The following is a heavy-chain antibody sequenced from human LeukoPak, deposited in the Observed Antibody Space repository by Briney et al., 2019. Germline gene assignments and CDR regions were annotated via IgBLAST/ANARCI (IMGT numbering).Heavy chain of an antibody. CDR1: GFTFSSYW. J-gene: IGHJ6*03. V-gene: IGHV3-30*02. CDR2: IRYDGSNK. D-gene: IGHD6-13*01. CDR3: AKGRRIAAATYYYYMDV. Sequence: GGSLRLSCAASGFTFSSYWMSWVRQAPGKGLEWVAFIRYDGSNKYYADSVKGRFTISRDNSKNTLYLQMNSLRAEDTAVYYCAKGRRIAAATYYYYMDVWGKGTTVTISS.